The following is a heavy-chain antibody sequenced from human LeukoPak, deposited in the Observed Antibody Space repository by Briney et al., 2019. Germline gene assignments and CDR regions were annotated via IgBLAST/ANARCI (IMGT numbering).Heavy chain of an antibody. CDR3: ARDRRAGATAGYAFDI. J-gene: IGHJ3*02. V-gene: IGHV3-7*01. D-gene: IGHD1-26*01. CDR1: GFTFSSYW. Sequence: GGSLRLSCAASGFTFSSYWMGWVRQAPGKGLEWVANIKQDGSEKYYVDSVKGRFTISRDNAKNSLYLQMNSLRAEDTAVYYCARDRRAGATAGYAFDIWGQGTMVTVSS. CDR2: IKQDGSEK.